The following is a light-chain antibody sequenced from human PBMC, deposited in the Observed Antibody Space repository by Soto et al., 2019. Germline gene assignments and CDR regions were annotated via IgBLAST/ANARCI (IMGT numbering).Light chain of an antibody. Sequence: EIVLTQSPGTLSLSPGERATLSCRASQSVSSSYLARYQQKPGQAPRLLIYGASSRATGIPDRFSGSGSGTDFTLTASRLKPEDFAVYYCQQYGSSPLLTFGGGTKVELK. V-gene: IGKV3-20*01. J-gene: IGKJ4*01. CDR2: GAS. CDR1: QSVSSSY. CDR3: QQYGSSPLLT.